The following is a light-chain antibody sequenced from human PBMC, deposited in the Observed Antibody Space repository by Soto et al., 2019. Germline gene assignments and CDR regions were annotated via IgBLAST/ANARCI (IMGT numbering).Light chain of an antibody. V-gene: IGKV3-11*01. CDR3: QQRSNWPPLT. CDR1: QSVSSY. Sequence: EFVLTQSPATLSLSPGERATLSCRASQSVSSYLAWYQQKPGQAPRLLIYDASNRATGFPARFSGSGSGTDFTLTISSLETEDFAVYYGQQRSNWPPLTFGGGTKVEIK. J-gene: IGKJ4*01. CDR2: DAS.